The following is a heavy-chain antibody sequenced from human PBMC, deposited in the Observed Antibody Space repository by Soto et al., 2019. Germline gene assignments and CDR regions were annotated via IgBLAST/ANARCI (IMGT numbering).Heavy chain of an antibody. CDR3: AREPIVVVPAAILHDAFDI. CDR2: IYHSGST. D-gene: IGHD2-2*02. V-gene: IGHV4-61*01. J-gene: IGHJ3*02. Sequence: SETLSLTCTVPGGSVRDGSYYWAWLRQPPGKGLEWIGHIYHSGSTIYNPSLKSRVTISIDTSKSQFSLNLNSMTAADTAVYYCAREPIVVVPAAILHDAFDIWGQGTMVTVSS. CDR1: GGSVRDGSYY.